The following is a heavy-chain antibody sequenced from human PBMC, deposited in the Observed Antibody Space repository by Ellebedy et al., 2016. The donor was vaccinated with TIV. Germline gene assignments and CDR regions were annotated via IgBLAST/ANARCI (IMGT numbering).Heavy chain of an antibody. CDR3: ARLGVIAAASVGDY. D-gene: IGHD6-25*01. V-gene: IGHV3-23*01. CDR1: GFTFSSYA. Sequence: GESLKISCAASGFTFSSYAMSWVRQVPGKGLEWVSFISGGGGTTFYADSVKGRFTISRDNSKNTLHLEMSSLRVEDTAVYYCARLGVIAAASVGDYWGQGTLVIVSS. J-gene: IGHJ4*02. CDR2: ISGGGGTT.